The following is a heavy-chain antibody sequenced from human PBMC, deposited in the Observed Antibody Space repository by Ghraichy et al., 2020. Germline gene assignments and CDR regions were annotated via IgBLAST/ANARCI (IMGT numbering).Heavy chain of an antibody. J-gene: IGHJ4*02. V-gene: IGHV4-34*01. CDR1: GGSFSGYY. CDR3: ARQGCSSTSCYWIIHWYFDY. Sequence: SQTLSLTCAVYGGSFSGYYWSWIRQPPGKGLEWIGEINHSGSTNYNPSLKSRVPISVDTSKYQFSLKLSSVTAADTAVYYCARQGCSSTSCYWIIHWYFDYWGQGTLVTVSA. D-gene: IGHD2-2*01. CDR2: INHSGST.